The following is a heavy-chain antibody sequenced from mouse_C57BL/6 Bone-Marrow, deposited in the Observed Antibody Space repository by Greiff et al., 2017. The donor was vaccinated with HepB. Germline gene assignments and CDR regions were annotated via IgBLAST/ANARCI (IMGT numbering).Heavy chain of an antibody. Sequence: DVKLVESGGDLVKPGGSLKLSCAASGFTFSSYGMSWVRQTPDKRLEWVATISSGGSYTYYPDSVKGRFTISRDNDKNTLYLQMSSLKSEDTAMYYCARQGAWFAYWGQGTLVTVSA. J-gene: IGHJ3*01. V-gene: IGHV5-6*02. CDR1: GFTFSSYG. CDR2: ISSGGSYT. CDR3: ARQGAWFAY.